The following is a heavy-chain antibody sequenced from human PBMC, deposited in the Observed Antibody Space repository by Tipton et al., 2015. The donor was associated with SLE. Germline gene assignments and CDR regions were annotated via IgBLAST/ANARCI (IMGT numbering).Heavy chain of an antibody. J-gene: IGHJ4*02. CDR2: IKEDGSEK. CDR1: GFTFSSSW. CDR3: ARGKYYFDY. D-gene: IGHD2/OR15-2a*01. V-gene: IGHV3-7*01. Sequence: SLRLSCAASGFTFSSSWMNWVRLAPGKGLEWVANIKEDGSEKHYVDSVKDRLTISRDSAKKSVYLQMNSLRADDTAVYYCARGKYYFDYWGQGALVTVSS.